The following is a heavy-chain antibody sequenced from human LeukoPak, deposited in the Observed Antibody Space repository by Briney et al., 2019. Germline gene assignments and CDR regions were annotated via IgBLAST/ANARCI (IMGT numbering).Heavy chain of an antibody. D-gene: IGHD6-13*01. CDR3: AKDLRYSSSRGYGMDV. Sequence: GGSLRLSCAASGFTFSSYWMHWVRQAPGKGLVWVSRINSDGSSTSYADSVKGRFTISRDNSKNTLYLQMNRLRAEDTAVYYCAKDLRYSSSRGYGMDVWGQGTTVTVSS. CDR2: INSDGSST. V-gene: IGHV3-74*01. CDR1: GFTFSSYW. J-gene: IGHJ6*02.